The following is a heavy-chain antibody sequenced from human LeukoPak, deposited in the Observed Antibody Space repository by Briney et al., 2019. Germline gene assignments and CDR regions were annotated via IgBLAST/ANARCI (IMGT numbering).Heavy chain of an antibody. D-gene: IGHD2-2*02. Sequence: GGSLRLSCATSGITFSSYAMSWVRQAPGKGLEWVSSISGRGVGTYYADSVRGRFTISRDNSKNTLFLQMNRLRAEDTAVYYGAKDDAAVGVCSSPSCYKFDPWGQGTLVTVSS. CDR3: AKDDAAVGVCSSPSCYKFDP. V-gene: IGHV3-23*01. J-gene: IGHJ5*02. CDR2: ISGRGVGT. CDR1: GITFSSYA.